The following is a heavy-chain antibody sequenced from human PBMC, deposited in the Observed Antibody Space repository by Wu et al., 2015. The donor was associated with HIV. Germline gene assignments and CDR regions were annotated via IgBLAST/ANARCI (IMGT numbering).Heavy chain of an antibody. CDR3: ARAEGYCSVPWCNTYFDY. CDR2: IYYSGSS. CDR1: GGSINSHF. Sequence: QVQLQESGPGLVKPSETLSLTCSVSGGSINSHFWNWIRQSPGKGLEWIGHIYYSGSSKYNPSLKSRVTISVDRTKKQFSLNLSSVTAADTAVYYCARAEGYCSVPWCNTYFDYWGQGTLVTVPS. V-gene: IGHV4-59*11. J-gene: IGHJ4*02. D-gene: IGHD2-15*01.